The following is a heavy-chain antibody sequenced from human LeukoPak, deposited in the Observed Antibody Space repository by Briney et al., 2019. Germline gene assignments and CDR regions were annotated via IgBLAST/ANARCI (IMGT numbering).Heavy chain of an antibody. D-gene: IGHD2-8*02. Sequence: PGGSLRLSCAASGFTFSSYGMHWVRQAPGKGLEWVAIISYDGSNKYYADSVKGRFTISRDNSKNTLYLQMNSLRAEDTAVYYCAKDRRAVVYTMGKYGMDVWGQGTTVIVSS. CDR1: GFTFSSYG. CDR2: ISYDGSNK. V-gene: IGHV3-30*18. J-gene: IGHJ6*02. CDR3: AKDRRAVVYTMGKYGMDV.